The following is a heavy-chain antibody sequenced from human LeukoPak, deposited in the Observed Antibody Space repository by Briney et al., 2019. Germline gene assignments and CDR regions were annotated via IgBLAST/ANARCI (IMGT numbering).Heavy chain of an antibody. V-gene: IGHV1-8*01. J-gene: IGHJ4*02. CDR3: ARDYDSSVSLDY. Sequence: ASVKVSCKASGYTFTSYDINWVRQATGQGLEWMGWMNPNSGNTGYAQKFQGRVTMTRNTSISTAYMELSSLRSDDTAVYYCARDYDSSVSLDYWGQGTLVTVSS. CDR1: GYTFTSYD. D-gene: IGHD3-22*01. CDR2: MNPNSGNT.